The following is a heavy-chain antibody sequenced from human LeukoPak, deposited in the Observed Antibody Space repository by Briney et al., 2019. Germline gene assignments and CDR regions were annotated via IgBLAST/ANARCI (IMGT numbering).Heavy chain of an antibody. Sequence: GGSLRLSCAASGFTFSSYSMNWVRQAPGKGLEWVSAISGSGGSTYYADSVKGRFTISRDNSKNTLYLQMNSLRAEDTAVYYCAKRATMVRGVLYWGQGTLVTVSS. V-gene: IGHV3-23*01. CDR3: AKRATMVRGVLY. CDR1: GFTFSSYS. D-gene: IGHD3-10*01. J-gene: IGHJ4*02. CDR2: ISGSGGST.